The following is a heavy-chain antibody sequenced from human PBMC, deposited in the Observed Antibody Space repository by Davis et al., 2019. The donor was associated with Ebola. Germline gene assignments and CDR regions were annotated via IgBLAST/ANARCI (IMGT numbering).Heavy chain of an antibody. V-gene: IGHV1-69*04. J-gene: IGHJ5*02. Sequence: SVKVSCKASGYTFTDYPVHWVRQAPGQGLEWVGKIIPVLDITYYAQKFQGRVTITADKSTTTVYMDVNSLKSEDTAVYYCARDRTGDLGEFLDTWGQGTLVSVSS. CDR1: GYTFTDYP. D-gene: IGHD3-16*01. CDR3: ARDRTGDLGEFLDT. CDR2: IIPVLDIT.